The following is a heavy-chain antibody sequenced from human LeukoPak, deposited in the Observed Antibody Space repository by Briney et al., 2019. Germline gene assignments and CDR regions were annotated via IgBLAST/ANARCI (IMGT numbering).Heavy chain of an antibody. J-gene: IGHJ4*02. CDR1: GFNLTSYS. CDR3: ARQLVWGGSSSSLGY. Sequence: PGGSLRLSCAASGFNLTSYSMNWVRHAPGKGLEWIAYITGSSRAIYYVDSVKGRFTISRDSAKNSLYLQMNSLRVDDTAIYYCARQLVWGGSSSSLGYWGQGTLVTVTS. D-gene: IGHD6-6*01. CDR2: ITGSSRAI. V-gene: IGHV3-48*01.